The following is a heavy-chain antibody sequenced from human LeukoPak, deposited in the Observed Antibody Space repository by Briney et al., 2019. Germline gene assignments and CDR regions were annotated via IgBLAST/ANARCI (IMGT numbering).Heavy chain of an antibody. CDR3: AIDRWIVGATTFTNWFVP. J-gene: IGHJ5*02. V-gene: IGHV1-2*02. CDR1: GYTFTGYY. Sequence: ASVKVSCKASGYTFTGYYMHWVRQAPGQGLEWMGWINPNSGGTNYAQKFKGRVTMTRDTSISTAYMELSRLRSDDTAVYYCAIDRWIVGATTFTNWFVPWGQGTVVTVSS. D-gene: IGHD1-26*01. CDR2: INPNSGGT.